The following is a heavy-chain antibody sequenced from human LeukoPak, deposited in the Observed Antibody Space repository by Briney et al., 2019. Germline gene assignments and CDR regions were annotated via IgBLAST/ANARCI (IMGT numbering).Heavy chain of an antibody. CDR1: GGSFNGYY. CDR2: INHSGST. J-gene: IGHJ4*02. D-gene: IGHD2-15*01. Sequence: SETLSLTCAVYGGSFNGYYWSWIRQPPGKGLEWIGEINHSGSTNYNPSLKSRVTISVDTSKNQFSLKLSSVTAADTAVYYCATGYCSGGSCYFGYWGQGTLVTVSS. CDR3: ATGYCSGGSCYFGY. V-gene: IGHV4-34*01.